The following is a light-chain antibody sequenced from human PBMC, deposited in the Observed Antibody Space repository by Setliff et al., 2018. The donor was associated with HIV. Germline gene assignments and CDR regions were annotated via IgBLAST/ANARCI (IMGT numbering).Light chain of an antibody. CDR2: DVT. CDR1: TSDVGGFTY. J-gene: IGLJ3*02. V-gene: IGLV2-14*03. Sequence: ALTQPASVSGSPGQSITISCTAATSDVGGFTYVSWYQQHPGKAPKLMIYDVTHRPSGVSNRFSGSKSGNTASLTISGLQAEDEADYYCSSYTTDTDVFGGGTKVTVL. CDR3: SSYTTDTDV.